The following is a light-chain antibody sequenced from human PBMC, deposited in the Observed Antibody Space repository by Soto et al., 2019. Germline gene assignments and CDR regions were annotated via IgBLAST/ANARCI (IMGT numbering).Light chain of an antibody. CDR2: DAS. Sequence: DIQMTQSPSTLSASVGDSVTITCRASQSISIWLAWYQHKPGKXPXXLIYDASSLESGVPSRFSGSGSGTDFPLTISSLQPDDFASYYCQHYNSYWTFGQGTKGDI. CDR3: QHYNSYWT. CDR1: QSISIW. J-gene: IGKJ1*01. V-gene: IGKV1-5*01.